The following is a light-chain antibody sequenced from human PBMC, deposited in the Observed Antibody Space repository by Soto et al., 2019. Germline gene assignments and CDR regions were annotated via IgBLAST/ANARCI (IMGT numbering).Light chain of an antibody. J-gene: IGKJ1*01. Sequence: DIQMTQSPSTLSASVGDRVTITCRASQSISRWLAWYQQTKGQPPKILIHDASSLQSGVPSRFRGSGSGTEFSLTISTLQPDDFETYYCQQYHTYYRTFGQGTKVDIK. V-gene: IGKV1-5*01. CDR2: DAS. CDR1: QSISRW. CDR3: QQYHTYYRT.